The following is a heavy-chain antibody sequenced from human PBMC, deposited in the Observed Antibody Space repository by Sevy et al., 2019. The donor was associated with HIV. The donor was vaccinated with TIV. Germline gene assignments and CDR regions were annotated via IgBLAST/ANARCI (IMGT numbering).Heavy chain of an antibody. J-gene: IGHJ4*02. CDR3: ARVKGPITIFGVVITSGYFDY. V-gene: IGHV1-46*01. CDR1: GYTFTSYY. CDR2: INPSGGST. Sequence: ASVKVSCKASGYTFTSYYMHWVRQAPGQGLEWMGIINPSGGSTSYAQKFQGRVTMTRDTSTSTVYMELSSLRSEDTAVYYCARVKGPITIFGVVITSGYFDYWGQGTLVTVSS. D-gene: IGHD3-3*01.